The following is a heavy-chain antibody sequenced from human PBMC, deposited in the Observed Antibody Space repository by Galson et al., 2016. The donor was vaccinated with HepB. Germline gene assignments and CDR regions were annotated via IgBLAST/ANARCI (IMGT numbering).Heavy chain of an antibody. Sequence: SETLSLTCTVSGGSISSSSYFWAWIRQPPGRGLDWIGSIYYSGTTHYNPSLQSRVSISVDTSKNQFSLRLTSVSAADTAMYSCARQDRAGLVNFWGQVTMVTVSS. CDR2: IYYSGTT. CDR3: ARQDRAGLVNF. CDR1: GGSISSSSYF. D-gene: IGHD6-19*01. V-gene: IGHV4-39*01. J-gene: IGHJ3*01.